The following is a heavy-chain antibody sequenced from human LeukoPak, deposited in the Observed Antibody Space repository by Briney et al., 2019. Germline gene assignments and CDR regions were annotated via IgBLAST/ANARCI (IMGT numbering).Heavy chain of an antibody. Sequence: GGSLRLSCAASGFTFSSYSMNWVRQAPGKGLEWVSYISSSSSTIYYADSVKGRFTISRDNAKNSLYLQMNSLRAEDTALYYCAKDRNYGSGTYYYGGFDPWGQGTLVTVSS. J-gene: IGHJ5*02. D-gene: IGHD3-10*01. CDR1: GFTFSSYS. CDR2: ISSSSSTI. V-gene: IGHV3-48*01. CDR3: AKDRNYGSGTYYYGGFDP.